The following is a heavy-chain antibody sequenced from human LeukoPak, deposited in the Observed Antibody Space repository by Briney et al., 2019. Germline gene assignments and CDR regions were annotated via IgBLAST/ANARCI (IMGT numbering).Heavy chain of an antibody. Sequence: GAPVKVSCKASGYTFTSYDINWVRQATGQGLEWMGWVNPKTGNTGYAQNFQGRVTMTRDTSISTAYMELSSLRSEDTAVYYCARGLFWFGDLKTHWFDPWGQGTLVTVSS. J-gene: IGHJ5*02. D-gene: IGHD3-10*01. CDR3: ARGLFWFGDLKTHWFDP. CDR2: VNPKTGNT. V-gene: IGHV1-8*01. CDR1: GYTFTSYD.